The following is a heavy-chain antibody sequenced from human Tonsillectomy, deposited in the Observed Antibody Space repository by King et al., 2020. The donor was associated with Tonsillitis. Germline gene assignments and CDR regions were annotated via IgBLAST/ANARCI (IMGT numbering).Heavy chain of an antibody. V-gene: IGHV3-11*05. CDR2: ISGSSSYT. D-gene: IGHD3-10*01. CDR1: GFTFSDYY. J-gene: IGHJ4*02. Sequence: VQLVESGGGLVKPGGSLRLSCAASGFTFSDYYMSWIRQAPGKGLEWVSYISGSSSYTNYGDSVKGRFTISRDNAKNSLYLQMNSLRAEDTAVYYCVRDCVSGPHYFDNRGQGTLVTVSS. CDR3: VRDCVSGPHYFDN.